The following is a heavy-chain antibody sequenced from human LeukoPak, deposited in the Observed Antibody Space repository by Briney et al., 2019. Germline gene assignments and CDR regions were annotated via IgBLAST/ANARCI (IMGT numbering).Heavy chain of an antibody. CDR2: IIPIFGTA. Sequence: ASVKVSCKASGGTFSSYAISWVRQAPGQGLEWMGGIIPIFGTANYAQKFQGSVTITADKSTSTAYMELSSLRSEDTAVYYCAASQPYDYVWGSYLKWEYYGMDVWGKGTTVTVSS. CDR3: AASQPYDYVWGSYLKWEYYGMDV. D-gene: IGHD3-16*02. V-gene: IGHV1-69*06. J-gene: IGHJ6*04. CDR1: GGTFSSYA.